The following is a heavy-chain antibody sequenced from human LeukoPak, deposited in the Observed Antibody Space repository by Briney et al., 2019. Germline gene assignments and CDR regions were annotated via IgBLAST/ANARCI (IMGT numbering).Heavy chain of an antibody. V-gene: IGHV3-30-3*01. D-gene: IGHD6-19*01. CDR1: GFTFSSYA. CDR2: ISYDGSNK. Sequence: GRSLRLSCAASGFTFSSYAMHWVRQAPGKGLEWVAVISYDGSNKYYADSVKGRFTISRDNSKNTLYLQMNSLRAEDTAVYYCARDGLIAVAGTDYYYYGMDVWGQGTTVTVSS. J-gene: IGHJ6*02. CDR3: ARDGLIAVAGTDYYYYGMDV.